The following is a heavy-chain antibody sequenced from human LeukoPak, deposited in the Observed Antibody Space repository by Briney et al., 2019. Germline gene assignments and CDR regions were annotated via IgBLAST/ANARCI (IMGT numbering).Heavy chain of an antibody. Sequence: GGSLRLSCAAAGFSFRSYSMNWVRQAPGKGLEWVSLITSTSTDLFYADSVKGRFTVSRDNARNSLYLQTNNLRAEDTAVYYCARAAGHYFDYWGQGSLVTVSS. V-gene: IGHV3-21*01. CDR3: ARAAGHYFDY. J-gene: IGHJ4*02. CDR2: ITSTSTDL. CDR1: GFSFRSYS.